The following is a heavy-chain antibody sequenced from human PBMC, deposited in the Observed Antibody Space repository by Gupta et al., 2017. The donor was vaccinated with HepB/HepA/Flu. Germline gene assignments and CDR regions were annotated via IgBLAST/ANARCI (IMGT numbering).Heavy chain of an antibody. J-gene: IGHJ4*02. D-gene: IGHD3-9*01. CDR2: IYYSGST. Sequence: QVQLQESGPGLVKPSQTLSLHCTVSGGSISSGDYYWSWIRKPPGKGLGWIGYIYYSGSTYYNPSLKSRVTLSVDTSKNQFSLKLSSVTAADTAVYYCARGGGVLRYFDWLPFFDYWGQGTLVTVSS. CDR3: ARGGGVLRYFDWLPFFDY. CDR1: GGSISSGDYY. V-gene: IGHV4-30-4*01.